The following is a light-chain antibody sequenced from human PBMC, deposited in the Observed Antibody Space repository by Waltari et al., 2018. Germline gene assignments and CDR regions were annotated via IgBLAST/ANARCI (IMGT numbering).Light chain of an antibody. CDR1: QGINNY. J-gene: IGKJ1*01. CDR2: AAS. CDR3: QQLNSYQWT. V-gene: IGKV1-9*01. Sequence: IQLTQSPSSLSASLGDRVTITCRASQGINNYVAWYQQKPGKDPKLLIYAASTLQSGVPSRFSGSGSGTDFTLTISSLQPEDFASYYCQQLNSYQWTFGQGTKVEVK.